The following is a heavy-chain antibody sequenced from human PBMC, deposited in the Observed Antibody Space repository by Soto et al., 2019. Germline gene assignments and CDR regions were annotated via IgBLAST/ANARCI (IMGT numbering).Heavy chain of an antibody. CDR3: TKNYDSSGYYYYFDL. J-gene: IGHJ4*02. V-gene: IGHV3-23*01. D-gene: IGHD3-22*01. Sequence: GGSLRLSCAASGFTFSTYAMTWVRQAPGKGLEWVSAISGGGGSTYYADAVKGRFTISRDNSKNTQYLQMNSLRAEDTAVYYCTKNYDSSGYYYYFDLWGQGTQVTVSS. CDR1: GFTFSTYA. CDR2: ISGGGGST.